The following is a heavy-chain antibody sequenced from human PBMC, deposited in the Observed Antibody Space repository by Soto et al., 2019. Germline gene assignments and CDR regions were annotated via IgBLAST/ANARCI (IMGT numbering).Heavy chain of an antibody. CDR3: TTVTIVVATKDYYYGMDV. Sequence: GGSLRLSCAASGFTFSNAWMSWVRQAPGKGLEWVGRIKSKTDGGTTDYAAPVKGRFTISRDDSKNTLYLQMNSLKTEDTAVYYCTTVTIVVATKDYYYGMDVWGQGTTVTVSS. D-gene: IGHD2-2*01. V-gene: IGHV3-15*01. J-gene: IGHJ6*02. CDR2: IKSKTDGGTT. CDR1: GFTFSNAW.